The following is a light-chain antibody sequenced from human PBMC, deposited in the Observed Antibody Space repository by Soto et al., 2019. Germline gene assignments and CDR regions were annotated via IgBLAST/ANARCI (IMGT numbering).Light chain of an antibody. Sequence: DIQMIQSPSTLSASVGDRITITCRASQTLGRWLAWYQQKPGKALKLLISKASTLESGVPSRFSGSQSGTEFTLNISSLQPDDFATYYCQQYSTYPTFGQGTKVEI. J-gene: IGKJ1*01. CDR1: QTLGRW. V-gene: IGKV1-5*03. CDR2: KAS. CDR3: QQYSTYPT.